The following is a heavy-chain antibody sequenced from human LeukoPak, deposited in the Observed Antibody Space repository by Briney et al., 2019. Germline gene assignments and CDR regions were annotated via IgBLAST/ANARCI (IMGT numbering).Heavy chain of an antibody. D-gene: IGHD2-15*01. CDR2: IYTSGST. CDR3: ARTPRYCSGGSCDWDDY. CDR1: GGSISSYY. J-gene: IGHJ4*02. Sequence: SETLSLTYTVSGGSISSYYWSWIRQPAGKGLEWIGRIYTSGSTNYNPSLKSRVTMSVDTSKNQFSLKLSSVTAADTAVYYCARTPRYCSGGSCDWDDYWGQGTLVTVSS. V-gene: IGHV4-4*07.